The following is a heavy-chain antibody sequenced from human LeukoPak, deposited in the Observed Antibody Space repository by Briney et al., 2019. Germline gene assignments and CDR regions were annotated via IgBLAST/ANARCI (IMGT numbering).Heavy chain of an antibody. J-gene: IGHJ6*03. CDR3: ARGSIAAAGYMDV. CDR1: GGSISSYY. D-gene: IGHD6-13*01. V-gene: IGHV4-59*01. CDR2: IYYSGST. Sequence: SETLSLTXTVSGGSISSYYWSWIRQPPGKGLEWIGYIYYSGSTNYNPSLKSRVTISVDTSKNQFSLKLSSATAADTAVYYCARGSIAAAGYMDVWGKGTTVTVSS.